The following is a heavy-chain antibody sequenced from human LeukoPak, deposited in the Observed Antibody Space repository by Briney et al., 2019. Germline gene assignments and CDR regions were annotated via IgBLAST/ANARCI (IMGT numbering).Heavy chain of an antibody. CDR3: ATAYGAYGDYEY. CDR1: GYTLTELS. CDR2: FDPEDGET. J-gene: IGHJ4*02. Sequence: ASVKVSCKVSGYTLTELSMHWVRQAPGKGLEWMGVFDPEDGETIYAQKFQGRVTMTEDTSTDTAYMELSSLRSDDTAVFYCATAYGAYGDYEYWGQGTLATVSS. D-gene: IGHD4-17*01. V-gene: IGHV1-24*01.